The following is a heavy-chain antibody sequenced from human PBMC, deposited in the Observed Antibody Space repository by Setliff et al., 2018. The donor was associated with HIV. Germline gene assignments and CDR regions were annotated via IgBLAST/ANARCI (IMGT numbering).Heavy chain of an antibody. V-gene: IGHV4-31*03. CDR1: GVSITTDGYY. J-gene: IGHJ4*02. D-gene: IGHD3-10*01. Sequence: SETLSLTCSVSGVSITTDGYYWSWIRHYPGKGLEWIGYMYHSGSTYYNASLASRLIMSLDPSKNQFSPKLNSMTAADTSMYYCAGGRYFRDIRDSRFDFWGQGMLVTVSS. CDR2: MYHSGST. CDR3: AGGRYFRDIRDSRFDF.